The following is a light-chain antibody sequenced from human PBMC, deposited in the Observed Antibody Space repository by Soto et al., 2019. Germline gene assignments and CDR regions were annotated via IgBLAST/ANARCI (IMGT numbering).Light chain of an antibody. V-gene: IGKV3-20*01. Sequence: EIVLKQSPGTLSLSPGERATLSCRASQSVFNNNLAWYQQKPGQAPRLLMFGASSRATGIPDGFSGSGSGTDFTLTISRLEPEDFAIYHCQQYGGSPRTFGQGTKLEIK. CDR3: QQYGGSPRT. J-gene: IGKJ2*01. CDR2: GAS. CDR1: QSVFNNN.